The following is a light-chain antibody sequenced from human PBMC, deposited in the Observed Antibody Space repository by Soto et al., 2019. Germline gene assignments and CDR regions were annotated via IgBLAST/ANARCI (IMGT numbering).Light chain of an antibody. CDR2: GAS. V-gene: IGKV3-15*01. Sequence: EIVMAQSPATLSVSPGERATLSCRASQSVSSNLAWYQQKPGQAPRLLIYGASTRATGIPARVSGSGSGTEFPLTISSLQSEDVAGYYCQQYTNLPRTCGQVTKVDIK. CDR3: QQYTNLPRT. J-gene: IGKJ1*01. CDR1: QSVSSN.